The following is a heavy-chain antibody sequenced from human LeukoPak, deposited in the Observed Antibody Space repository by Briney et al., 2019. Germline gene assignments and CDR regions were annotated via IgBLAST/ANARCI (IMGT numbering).Heavy chain of an antibody. D-gene: IGHD3-3*01. CDR3: ARVLSAWYFDY. CDR1: GYPIGLDYY. V-gene: IGHV4-59*01. Sequence: SETLSLTCKVSGYPIGLDYYWVWIRQPPGKGLEWIGYIYYSGSTNYNPSLKSRVTISVDTSKNQFSLKLSSVTAADTAVYYCARVLSAWYFDYWGQGTLVTVSS. J-gene: IGHJ4*02. CDR2: IYYSGST.